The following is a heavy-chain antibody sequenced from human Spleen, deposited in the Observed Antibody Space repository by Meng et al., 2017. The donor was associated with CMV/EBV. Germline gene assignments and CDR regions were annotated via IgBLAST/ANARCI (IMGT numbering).Heavy chain of an antibody. V-gene: IGHV1-69*04. J-gene: IGHJ6*02. Sequence: SVKVSCKASGGTLNTYTISWVRQAPGQGLEWMGRIIPIAGVANYAQKFQGRVTITADRSTSTAYMELSSLKSEYTAMYYCAKDRDIVVVRGYYYYYGLDVWGQGTTVTVSS. CDR1: GGTLNTYT. D-gene: IGHD2-2*01. CDR2: IIPIAGVA. CDR3: AKDRDIVVVRGYYYYYGLDV.